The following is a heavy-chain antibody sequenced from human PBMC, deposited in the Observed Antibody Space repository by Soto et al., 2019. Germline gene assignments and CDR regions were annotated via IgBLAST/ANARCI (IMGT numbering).Heavy chain of an antibody. D-gene: IGHD1-26*01. J-gene: IGHJ5*02. CDR1: GYSFTSYW. CDR2: IYPGDSDT. CDR3: ARLSGSYYYYLAWFDP. Sequence: GESLKISCKGSGYSFTSYWIGWVRQMPGKGLEWMGIIYPGDSDTRYSPSFQGQVTISADKSISTAYLQWSSLKASDTAMYYCARLSGSYYYYLAWFDPWGQGTLVTVSS. V-gene: IGHV5-51*01.